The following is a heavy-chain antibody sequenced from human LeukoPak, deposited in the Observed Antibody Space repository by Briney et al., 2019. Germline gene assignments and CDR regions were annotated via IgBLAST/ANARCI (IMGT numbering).Heavy chain of an antibody. J-gene: IGHJ5*02. D-gene: IGHD3-10*01. CDR3: ARAYYYGSGSYNWKRVPNWFDP. CDR2: IYYGGST. Sequence: PSETLSLTCTVSGGSISSGGYYWSWIRQHPGKGLEWIGYIYYGGSTYFNPSLKSRVISSVDTSKNQFSLKLSSVTAADTAMYYCARAYYYGSGSYNWKRVPNWFDPWGQGTLVTVSS. CDR1: GGSISSGGYY. V-gene: IGHV4-31*03.